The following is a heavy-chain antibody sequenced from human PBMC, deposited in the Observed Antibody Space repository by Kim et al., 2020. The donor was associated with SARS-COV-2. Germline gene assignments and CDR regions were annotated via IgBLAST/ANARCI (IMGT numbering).Heavy chain of an antibody. CDR1: GYTFTGYY. D-gene: IGHD2-2*01. CDR2: INPNSGGT. J-gene: IGHJ4*02. CDR3: ARDFWGYCSSTSCWGFDY. Sequence: ASVKVSCKASGYTFTGYYMHWVRQAPGQGLEWMGWINPNSGGTNYAQKFQGRVTMTRDTSISTAYMELSRLRSDDTAVYYCARDFWGYCSSTSCWGFDYWGQGTLVTVSS. V-gene: IGHV1-2*02.